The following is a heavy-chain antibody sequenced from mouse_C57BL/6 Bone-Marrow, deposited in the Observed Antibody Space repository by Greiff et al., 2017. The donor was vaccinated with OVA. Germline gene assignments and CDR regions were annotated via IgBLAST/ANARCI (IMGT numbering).Heavy chain of an antibody. V-gene: IGHV3-6*01. J-gene: IGHJ2*01. CDR2: ISYDGSN. CDR1: GYSITSGYY. D-gene: IGHD2-4*01. Sequence: DVKLVESGPGLVKPSQSLSLTCSVTGYSITSGYYWNWIRQFPGNKLEWMGYISYDGSNNYNPSLKNRISITRDTSKNQFFLKLNSVTTEDTATYYCARVDYDYDGEFYYWGQGTTLTVSS. CDR3: ARVDYDYDGEFYY.